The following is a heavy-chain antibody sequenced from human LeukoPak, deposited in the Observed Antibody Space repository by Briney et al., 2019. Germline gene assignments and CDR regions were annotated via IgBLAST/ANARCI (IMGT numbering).Heavy chain of an antibody. CDR2: IYYSGST. CDR3: ASGYSGYADY. J-gene: IGHJ4*02. D-gene: IGHD5-12*01. V-gene: IGHV4-31*03. CDR1: GGSISSGGYY. Sequence: SETLSLTCTVSGGSISSGGYYWSWIRQHPGKGLEWIGYIYYSGSTYYNPFLKSRVTISVDTSKNQFSLKLSSVTAADTAVYYCASGYSGYADYWGQGTLVTVSS.